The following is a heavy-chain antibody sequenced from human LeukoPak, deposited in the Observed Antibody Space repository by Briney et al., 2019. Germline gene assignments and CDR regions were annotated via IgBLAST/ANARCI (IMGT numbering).Heavy chain of an antibody. CDR1: GGSISSYY. Sequence: SETLSLTCTVSGGSISSYYWSWIRQPPGKGLEWIGYIYYSGTTNYNPSLKSRVTISVATSKNQFSLNLSSVTAADTAVYYCVRQFDYWGQGTLVTVSS. CDR3: VRQFDY. J-gene: IGHJ4*02. V-gene: IGHV4-59*01. CDR2: IYYSGTT.